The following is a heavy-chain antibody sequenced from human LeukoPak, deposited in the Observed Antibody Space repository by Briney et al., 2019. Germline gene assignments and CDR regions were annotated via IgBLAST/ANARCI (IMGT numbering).Heavy chain of an antibody. J-gene: IGHJ4*02. Sequence: GGSLRLSCAASGFTFSNYVMHWVRQAPGKGLEWVANIKQDGSEKYYVDSVKGRFTISRDNAKNSLYLQMNSLRAEDTAVYYCAREFLGYCSGGSCYSSLWGQGTLVTVSS. V-gene: IGHV3-7*01. CDR1: GFTFSNYV. CDR2: IKQDGSEK. D-gene: IGHD2-15*01. CDR3: AREFLGYCSGGSCYSSL.